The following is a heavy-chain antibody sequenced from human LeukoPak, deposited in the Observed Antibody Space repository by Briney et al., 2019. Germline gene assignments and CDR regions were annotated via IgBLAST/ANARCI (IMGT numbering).Heavy chain of an antibody. CDR2: SSSSASTT. CDR3: ANRLGDPRAFDY. D-gene: IGHD2-21*02. V-gene: IGHV3-23*01. Sequence: GGSLRLSCAASGFTFSAYAMSWVRQAPGKGLEWVSTSSSSASTTYYADSVKGRFTISRDNSKNTLFLQMNSLRAEDTALYYCANRLGDPRAFDYWGQGTLVTVSS. CDR1: GFTFSAYA. J-gene: IGHJ4*02.